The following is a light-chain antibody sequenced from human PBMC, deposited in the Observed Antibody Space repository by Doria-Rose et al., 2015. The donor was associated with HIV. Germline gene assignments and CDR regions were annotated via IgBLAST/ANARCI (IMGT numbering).Light chain of an antibody. V-gene: IGKV1-39*01. CDR1: QNINNY. J-gene: IGKJ5*01. Sequence: TQSPSSLSASVGDRVTITCRASQNINNYLNWYQQKPGKAPKLLIFAASTLQTGVPSRFSGGGSGTEFTLTITSLQPEDFAIYSCQQSYGTLPITFGQGTRLEIK. CDR3: QQSYGTLPIT. CDR2: AAS.